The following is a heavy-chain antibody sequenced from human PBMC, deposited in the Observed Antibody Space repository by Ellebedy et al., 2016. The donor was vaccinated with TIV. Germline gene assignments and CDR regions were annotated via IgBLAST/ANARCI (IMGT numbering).Heavy chain of an antibody. CDR2: IYSPGDT. Sequence: PGGSLRLSCAASGFTVSNNYMRWVRQAPGKGLEWVSLIYSPGDTHYADFVKGRFTIASDNSKNTLYLQMNSLRVEDTAVYYCARDGGAARTAPPDYWGQGTLVTVSS. J-gene: IGHJ4*02. D-gene: IGHD6-6*01. CDR3: ARDGGAARTAPPDY. CDR1: GFTVSNNY. V-gene: IGHV3-66*01.